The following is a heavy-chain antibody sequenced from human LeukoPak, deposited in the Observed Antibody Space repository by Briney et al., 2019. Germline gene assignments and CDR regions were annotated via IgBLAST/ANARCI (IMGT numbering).Heavy chain of an antibody. J-gene: IGHJ4*02. CDR1: GFTFDDYA. Sequence: GGSLRLSCAASGFTFDDYAMHWVRQAPGKGLEWVSGISWNSGSIGYADSVKGRFTISRDNAKNSLYLQMNSLRAEDTALYYCATSLGRNTYTSYYFDYWGQGTLVTVSS. CDR2: ISWNSGSI. V-gene: IGHV3-9*01. CDR3: ATSLGRNTYTSYYFDY. D-gene: IGHD2-2*02.